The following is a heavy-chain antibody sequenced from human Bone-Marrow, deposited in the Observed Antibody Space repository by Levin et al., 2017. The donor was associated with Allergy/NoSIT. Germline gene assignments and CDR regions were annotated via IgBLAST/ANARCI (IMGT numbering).Heavy chain of an antibody. V-gene: IGHV1-18*01. Sequence: ASVKVSCKASGYTFSNYGISWVRQATGQGLEWMGWLNTYNGNTNYAQKLQGRVTMTTDTSTSTASMELRNLRSDDTAVYYCARSISGDYLDYWGQGTLVTVSS. J-gene: IGHJ4*02. D-gene: IGHD3-3*01. CDR1: GYTFSNYG. CDR2: LNTYNGNT. CDR3: ARSISGDYLDY.